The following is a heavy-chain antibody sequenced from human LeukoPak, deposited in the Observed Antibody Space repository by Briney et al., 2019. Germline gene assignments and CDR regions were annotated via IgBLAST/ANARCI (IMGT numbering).Heavy chain of an antibody. CDR3: ARLRGSWGFDY. J-gene: IGHJ4*02. Sequence: GRSLRLSCAASGFTFSSYATHWVRQAPGKGLEWVAVISYDGSNKYYADSVKGRFTISRDNSKNTLYLQMNSLRAEDTAVYYCARLRGSWGFDYWGQGTLVTVSS. CDR1: GFTFSSYA. V-gene: IGHV3-30*04. CDR2: ISYDGSNK. D-gene: IGHD2-15*01.